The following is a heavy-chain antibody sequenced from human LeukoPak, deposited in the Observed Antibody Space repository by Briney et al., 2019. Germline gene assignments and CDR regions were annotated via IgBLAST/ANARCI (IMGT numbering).Heavy chain of an antibody. D-gene: IGHD6-6*01. J-gene: IGHJ4*02. CDR3: ARDLAARGDY. Sequence: SGGSLRLSCAASGFTFSSYSMHWVRQAPGKGLEWVSSISSSSSYIYYADSVKGRFNISRDNAKNSLYLQMNSLRAEDTAVYYCARDLAARGDYWGQGTLVTVSS. V-gene: IGHV3-21*01. CDR2: ISSSSSYI. CDR1: GFTFSSYS.